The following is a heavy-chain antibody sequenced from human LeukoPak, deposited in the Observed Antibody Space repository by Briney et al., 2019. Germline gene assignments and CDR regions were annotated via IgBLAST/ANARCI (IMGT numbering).Heavy chain of an antibody. J-gene: IGHJ4*02. CDR2: INLNSGGT. CDR1: GYTFTGYY. V-gene: IGHV1-2*02. D-gene: IGHD1-14*01. CDR3: AREGRNRSFDY. Sequence: RASVKVSCKAFGYTFTGYYVHWVRQAPGQGLEWMGWINLNSGGTNSAQKFQGRVAMTRDTSISTAYMDLSRLRSDDTAVYYCAREGRNRSFDYWGQGTLVTVSS.